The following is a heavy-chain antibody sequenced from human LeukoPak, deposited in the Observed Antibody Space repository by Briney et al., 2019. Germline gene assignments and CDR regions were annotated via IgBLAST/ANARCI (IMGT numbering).Heavy chain of an antibody. Sequence: SETLSLTCTVSGGSVSDYYWSWIRQSPGKGLEWIGYIYYSGSTNYNPSLKSRVTISVDTSKNQFSLKLSSVTAADTAVYYCARNDFWSGYYNYYYYMDVWGKGTTVTVSS. CDR1: GGSVSDYY. D-gene: IGHD3-3*01. J-gene: IGHJ6*03. CDR3: ARNDFWSGYYNYYYYMDV. V-gene: IGHV4-59*02. CDR2: IYYSGST.